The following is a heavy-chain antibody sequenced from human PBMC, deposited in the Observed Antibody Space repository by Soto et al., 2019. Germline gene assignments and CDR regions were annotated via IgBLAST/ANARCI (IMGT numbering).Heavy chain of an antibody. CDR3: ARDNYGYRYGGRAYYLDY. D-gene: IGHD5-18*01. CDR1: GYTFTSYY. J-gene: IGHJ4*02. CDR2: INAGNGNT. V-gene: IGHV1-3*01. Sequence: ASVKVSCKGSGYTFTSYYMHWVRQAPGQRLEWMGWINAGNGNTKYSQKFQGRVTITRDTSTSTAYMELSSLRSEDTAVYYCARDNYGYRYGGRAYYLDYWGQGTRVTVSS.